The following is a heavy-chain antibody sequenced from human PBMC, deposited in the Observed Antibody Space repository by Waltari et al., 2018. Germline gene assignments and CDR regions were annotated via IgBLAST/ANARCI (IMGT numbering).Heavy chain of an antibody. CDR2: IYPSGNT. CDR3: ASTLCTSTTCYTRDDAFDI. D-gene: IGHD2-2*02. CDR1: GGSISRYY. V-gene: IGHV4-4*07. Sequence: QVQLQESGPGLVKPSETLSLTCSVSGGSISRYYWSWIRHPAGKGLEWIGRIYPSGNTNYNPSLKSRVAMSVDTSKNQFSLRLSSVTAADTAVYYCASTLCTSTTCYTRDDAFDIWGQGTMVTVSP. J-gene: IGHJ3*02.